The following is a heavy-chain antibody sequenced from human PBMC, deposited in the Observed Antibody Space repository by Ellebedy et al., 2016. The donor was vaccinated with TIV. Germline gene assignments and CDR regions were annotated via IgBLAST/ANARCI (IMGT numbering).Heavy chain of an antibody. J-gene: IGHJ5*02. CDR1: GFSFRSYW. V-gene: IGHV3-7*01. CDR2: IYQDGGVQ. CDR3: ARRGSYGDYAVQINSWFDT. Sequence: GESLKISCAASGFSFRSYWMSWVRQAPGKGLEWVANIYQDGGVQYYVDSVKRRFTISRDNADNSLFLQMNSLRAEDTAVYYCARRGSYGDYAVQINSWFDTWGRGTLVAVSS. D-gene: IGHD4-17*01.